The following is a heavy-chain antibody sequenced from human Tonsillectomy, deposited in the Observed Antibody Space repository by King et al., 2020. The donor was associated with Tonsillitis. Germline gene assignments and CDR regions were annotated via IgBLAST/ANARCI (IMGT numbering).Heavy chain of an antibody. D-gene: IGHD5-18*01. J-gene: IGHJ4*02. V-gene: IGHV3-73*01. CDR2: IRSKANSYAT. CDR3: TRLGYSYGYVDY. Sequence: VQLVESGGGLVQPGGSLKLSCAASGFTFSGSAMHWVRQASGKGLEWVGRIRSKANSYATAYAASVKGRFTISRDDSKNKAYLQMNSLKTEDTAVYYCTRLGYSYGYVDYWGQGTLVTVSS. CDR1: GFTFSGSA.